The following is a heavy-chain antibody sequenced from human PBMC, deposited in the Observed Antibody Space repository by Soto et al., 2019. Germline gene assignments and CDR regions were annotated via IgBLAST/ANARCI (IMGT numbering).Heavy chain of an antibody. D-gene: IGHD2-2*02. CDR2: IRSKAYGGTT. J-gene: IGHJ5*02. V-gene: IGHV3-49*03. CDR3: TRDRSPYLPTEDYP. CDR1: GFTFGDYA. Sequence: PGGSLRLSCTASGFTFGDYAMSWFRQAPGKGLEWVGFIRSKAYGGTTEYAASVKGRFTISRDDSKSIAYLQMNSLKTEDTAVYYCTRDRSPYLPTEDYPWGQGTLVTASS.